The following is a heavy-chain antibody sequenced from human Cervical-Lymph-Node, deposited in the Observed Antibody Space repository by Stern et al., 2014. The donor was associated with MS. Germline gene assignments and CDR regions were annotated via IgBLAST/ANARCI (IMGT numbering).Heavy chain of an antibody. CDR2: INTGNGNR. Sequence: VQLVQSGAEVKKPGASVKVSCKTAGYNFTDYGIIWVRQAPGQRLEWMGWINTGNGNRRYSQKIQGRFTITRDTSASTAYMELSSLRSEDTAVYYCARTGTVVTSGYYYGMDVWGQGTTVTVSS. CDR1: GYNFTDYG. J-gene: IGHJ6*02. V-gene: IGHV1-3*04. D-gene: IGHD4-23*01. CDR3: ARTGTVVTSGYYYGMDV.